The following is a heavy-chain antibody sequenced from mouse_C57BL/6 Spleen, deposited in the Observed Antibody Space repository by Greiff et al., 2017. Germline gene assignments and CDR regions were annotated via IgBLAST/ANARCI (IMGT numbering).Heavy chain of an antibody. Sequence: VQLQQPGPELVKPGASVKISCKASGYAFSSSWMHWVKQRPGKGLEWIGRIYPGDGDTNYNGKFTGKATLTADKSSSTAYMQLSSLTSEDSAVYCGAIITAVGLDDGGQGTTLTVAA. V-gene: IGHV1-82*01. D-gene: IGHD1-1*01. CDR1: GYAFSSSW. J-gene: IGHJ2*01. CDR3: AIITAVGLDD. CDR2: IYPGDGDT.